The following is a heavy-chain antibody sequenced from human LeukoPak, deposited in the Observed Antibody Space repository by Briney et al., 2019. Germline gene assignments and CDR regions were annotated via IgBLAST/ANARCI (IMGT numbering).Heavy chain of an antibody. CDR3: TRGAGWLIDY. CDR1: DDSISDYY. CDR2: FYNSGRS. J-gene: IGHJ3*01. D-gene: IGHD3-16*01. Sequence: PSETLSLTCTVSDDSISDYYRGWIRQPPGKGLEWIGYFYNSGRSTYNPSLKSRATISADTSKNHFSLKLNSVTTADTAVYYCTRGAGWLIDYWGQGTVVTVSS. V-gene: IGHV4-59*01.